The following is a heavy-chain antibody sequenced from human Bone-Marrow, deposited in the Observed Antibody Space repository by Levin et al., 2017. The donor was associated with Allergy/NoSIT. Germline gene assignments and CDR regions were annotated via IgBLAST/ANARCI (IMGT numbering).Heavy chain of an antibody. Sequence: PGGSLRLSCVGSGFSFTDAWMTWVRQAPGKGLEWVGVIRSKTSGGTVDFAAPVRGRFTISRDDAKKMVYLQMNTLKTEDTAVYYCTKLHHVDHLVSDHWGQGALVTVTS. CDR2: IRSKTSGGTV. V-gene: IGHV3-15*01. CDR3: TKLHHVDHLVSDH. J-gene: IGHJ4*02. CDR1: GFSFTDAW. D-gene: IGHD6-6*01.